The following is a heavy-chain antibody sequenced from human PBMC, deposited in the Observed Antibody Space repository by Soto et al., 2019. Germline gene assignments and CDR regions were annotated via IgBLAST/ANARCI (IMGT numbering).Heavy chain of an antibody. CDR3: ARYPVSYYYGMDV. J-gene: IGHJ6*02. CDR1: GYSFTSYW. V-gene: IGHV5-51*01. CDR2: IYPGDSDT. Sequence: GESLKISCKGSGYSFTSYWIGWVRQMPGKGLEWMGIIYPGDSDTRYSPSFQGQVTISADKSISTAYLQWSSLKASDTAMYYCARYPVSYYYGMDVWGQGTTVTVSS.